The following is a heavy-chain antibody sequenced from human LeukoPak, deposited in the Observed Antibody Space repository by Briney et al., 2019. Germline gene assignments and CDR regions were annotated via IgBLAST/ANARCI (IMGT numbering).Heavy chain of an antibody. Sequence: GASVKVSCKASGGTFSSYAISWVRQAPGQGLEWMGRIIPILGIANYAQKFQGRVTITADKSTSTAYMELSSLGSEDTAVYYCARRLLWFGEFPHDAFDIWGQGTMVTVSS. CDR1: GGTFSSYA. J-gene: IGHJ3*02. CDR2: IIPILGIA. D-gene: IGHD3-10*01. V-gene: IGHV1-69*04. CDR3: ARRLLWFGEFPHDAFDI.